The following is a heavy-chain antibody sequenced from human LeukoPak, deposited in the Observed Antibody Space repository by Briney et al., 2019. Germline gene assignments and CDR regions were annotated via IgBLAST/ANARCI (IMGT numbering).Heavy chain of an antibody. Sequence: PGGSLRLSCAASGFTFSSYAMNWVRQAPGKGLEWVSTISGSAVSTYYADFVKGLFTISRDNSKNTLYLQMNSLRADDTAVYYCARYCSGASCYSGLDYWGQGTLVTVSS. D-gene: IGHD2-2*01. V-gene: IGHV3-23*01. J-gene: IGHJ4*02. CDR2: ISGSAVST. CDR3: ARYCSGASCYSGLDY. CDR1: GFTFSSYA.